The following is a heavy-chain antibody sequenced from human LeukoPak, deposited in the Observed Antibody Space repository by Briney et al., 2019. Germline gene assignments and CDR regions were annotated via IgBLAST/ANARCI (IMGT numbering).Heavy chain of an antibody. J-gene: IGHJ4*02. CDR1: GGSISSYY. CDR3: ARGDYYYDSSGPDGTFDY. V-gene: IGHV4-4*07. Sequence: PSETLSLTCTVSGGSISSYYWSWIRQPAGKGLEWIGRIYTSGSTNYNPSLKSRVTMSVDTSKNQFSLKLSSVTAADTAVYYCARGDYYYDSSGPDGTFDYWGQGTLVTVSS. CDR2: IYTSGST. D-gene: IGHD3-22*01.